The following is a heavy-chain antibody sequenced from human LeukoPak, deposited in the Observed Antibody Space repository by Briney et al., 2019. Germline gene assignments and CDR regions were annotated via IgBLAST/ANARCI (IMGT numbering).Heavy chain of an antibody. CDR1: GYTFTGHY. D-gene: IGHD2-15*01. V-gene: IGHV1-2*02. CDR3: ARPPRGYCSGGSCFDY. CDR2: IHPDSGGS. Sequence: ASVKVSCKASGYTFTGHYIHWVRQSPGQGLEWMGWIHPDSGGSNCAQKFQGRVTLTRDTSINTAYMELSSLRSDDTAMYHCARPPRGYCSGGSCFDYWGQGTPVTVSS. J-gene: IGHJ4*02.